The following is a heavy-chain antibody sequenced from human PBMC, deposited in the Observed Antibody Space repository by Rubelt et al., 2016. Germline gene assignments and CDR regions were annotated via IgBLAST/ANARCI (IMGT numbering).Heavy chain of an antibody. V-gene: IGHV1-69*12. Sequence: QVQLVQSGAEVKKPGSSVKVSCKASGGTFSSYAISWVRQAPGQGLEWMGGIIPIFVTANYAERFQGRVTITADESTSTAYMELSSLRTEDTAVYYCARGEWELLADAFDIWGQGTMVTVSS. CDR2: IIPIFVTA. J-gene: IGHJ3*02. CDR1: GGTFSSYA. CDR3: ARGEWELLADAFDI. D-gene: IGHD1-26*01.